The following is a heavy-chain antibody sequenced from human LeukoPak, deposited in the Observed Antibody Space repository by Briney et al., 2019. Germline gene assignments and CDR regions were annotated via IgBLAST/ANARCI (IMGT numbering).Heavy chain of an antibody. CDR3: ARGRKVVGEFWRPYYYHYMDV. V-gene: IGHV4-34*01. CDR1: SGSFTDYY. Sequence: PSETLSLTCAVYSGSFTDYYWIWIRQPPGKGLEWIGEINRSGSTNYNPSLGGRVTILVDTSKNQFSLRLSSVTAADTAVYYCARGRKVVGEFWRPYYYHYMDVWGKGTTVTVSS. J-gene: IGHJ6*03. D-gene: IGHD3-10*01. CDR2: INRSGST.